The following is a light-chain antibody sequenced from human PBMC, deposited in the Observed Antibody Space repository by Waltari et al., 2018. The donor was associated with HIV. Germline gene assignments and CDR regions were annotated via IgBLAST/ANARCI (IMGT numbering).Light chain of an antibody. CDR2: GDT. CDR1: ASNIGAGFD. CDR3: QSYDISLTGLWV. V-gene: IGLV1-40*01. J-gene: IGLJ3*02. Sequence: SVLTQPPSVSGAPGQSVSISCSGNASNIGAGFDVHWYPQSPGTAPKLVIFGDTVRPSGVTDRFSGSRSLNSVSLDISGLRAEDAGDYYCQSYDISLTGLWVFGGGTKLTVL.